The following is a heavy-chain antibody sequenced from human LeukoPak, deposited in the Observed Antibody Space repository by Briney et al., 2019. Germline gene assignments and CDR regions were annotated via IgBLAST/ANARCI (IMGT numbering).Heavy chain of an antibody. V-gene: IGHV4-59*12. CDR1: GGSISSYY. CDR3: ARDDRTTVTTGTGDYYYYYGMDV. D-gene: IGHD4-17*01. J-gene: IGHJ6*02. CDR2: IYYSGST. Sequence: PSETLSLTCTVSGGSISSYYWSWIRQPPGKGLEWIGYIYYSGSTNYNPSLKSRVTISVDTSKNQFSLKLSSVTAADTAVYYCARDDRTTVTTGTGDYYYYYGMDVWGQGTTVTVSS.